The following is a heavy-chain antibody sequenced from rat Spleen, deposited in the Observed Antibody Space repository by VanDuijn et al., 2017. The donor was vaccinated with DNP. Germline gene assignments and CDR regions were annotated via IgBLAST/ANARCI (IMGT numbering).Heavy chain of an antibody. V-gene: IGHV5-7*01. Sequence: EVQLVASGGGFVQPGRSLKLSCVGSGFIFSDYNMAWVRQAPRKGLEWVATISYDGSGTYYRESVKGRFTISRDNAKSTLYLQMNSLRSEDMATYYCVRWNSGHFDYWGQGVMVTVSS. D-gene: IGHD4-3*01. CDR1: GFIFSDYN. J-gene: IGHJ2*01. CDR3: VRWNSGHFDY. CDR2: ISYDGSGT.